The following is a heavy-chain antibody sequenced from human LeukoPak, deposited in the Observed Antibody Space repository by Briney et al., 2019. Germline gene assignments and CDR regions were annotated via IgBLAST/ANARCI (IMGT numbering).Heavy chain of an antibody. Sequence: GGSLRLSCAASGFSFSNAWMSWVRQAPGKGLEWVGRIKSKTDGGTTEYAAPVKGRLNISRDDSKNTLYLQMNSLKTEDTAVYYCATDSSSSSYYWGQGSLVTVSS. CDR3: ATDSSSSSYY. J-gene: IGHJ4*02. D-gene: IGHD6-6*01. CDR2: IKSKTDGGTT. V-gene: IGHV3-15*01. CDR1: GFSFSNAW.